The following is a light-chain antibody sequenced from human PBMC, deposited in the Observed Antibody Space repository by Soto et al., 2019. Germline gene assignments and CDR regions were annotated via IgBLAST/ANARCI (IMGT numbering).Light chain of an antibody. CDR3: QQYNSWPET. V-gene: IGKV3-15*01. J-gene: IGKJ1*01. CDR2: DAS. CDR1: QSIGSS. Sequence: EIVMPQSPATLSVSPGARATLSCRASQSIGSSLAWYQQKPGQAPRLFIYDASTRATGIPARFSGSGSGTEFTLTISSLQSEDFAVYYCQQYNSWPETVGQGTKVDIK.